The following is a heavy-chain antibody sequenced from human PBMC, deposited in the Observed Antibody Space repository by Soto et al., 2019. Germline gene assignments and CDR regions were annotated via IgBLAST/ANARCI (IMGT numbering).Heavy chain of an antibody. V-gene: IGHV3-23*01. CDR1: GFTFSSYA. Sequence: GGSLRLSCAASGFTFSSYAMSWVRQAPGKGLEWVSAISGSGGSTYYADSVKGRFTISRDNSKNTLYLQMNSLRAEDTAVYYCAKLEGCSSTSCYPVYNYMDVWGKGTTVTVSS. J-gene: IGHJ6*03. D-gene: IGHD2-2*01. CDR3: AKLEGCSSTSCYPVYNYMDV. CDR2: ISGSGGST.